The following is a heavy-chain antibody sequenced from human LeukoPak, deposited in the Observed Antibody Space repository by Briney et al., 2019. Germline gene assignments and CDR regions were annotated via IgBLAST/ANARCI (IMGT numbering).Heavy chain of an antibody. CDR2: IRYDGSNK. D-gene: IGHD2-15*01. CDR3: AKSGGYCSGGSCATKYYFDY. J-gene: IGHJ4*02. V-gene: IGHV3-30*02. CDR1: GFTFSSYG. Sequence: GGSLRLSCAASGFTFSSYGMHWVRQAPGKGLEWVAFIRYDGSNKYYADSVKGRFTISRDNSKNTLCLQMNSLRVEDTAVYYCAKSGGYCSGGSCATKYYFDYWGQGTLVTVSS.